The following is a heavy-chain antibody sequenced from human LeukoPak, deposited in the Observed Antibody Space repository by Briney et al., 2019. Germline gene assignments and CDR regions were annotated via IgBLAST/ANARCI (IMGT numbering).Heavy chain of an antibody. CDR3: ARDGFSTMVRGVYPFDY. J-gene: IGHJ4*02. CDR1: GYTFTSYG. CDR2: ISAYNGNI. Sequence: GASVKVSCKASGYTFTSYGISWVRQAPGQGLEWMGWISAYNGNINYAQKLQGRVTMTTDTSTSTAYMELRSLRSDDTAVYYCARDGFSTMVRGVYPFDYWGQGTLVTVSS. V-gene: IGHV1-18*01. D-gene: IGHD3-10*01.